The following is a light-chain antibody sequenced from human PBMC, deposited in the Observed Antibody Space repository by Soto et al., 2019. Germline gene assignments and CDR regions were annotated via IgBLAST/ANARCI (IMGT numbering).Light chain of an antibody. CDR1: QSVSSN. CDR2: GAS. Sequence: EVGMTQSTATLSVSPGERATLSCRASQSVSSNLAWYQQKPGQAPRLLIYGASTRATGIPDRFSGSGSGTEFTLTISSVQSEDFGVYYCKQDKKWPETFGQGTKVDIK. V-gene: IGKV3-15*01. J-gene: IGKJ1*01. CDR3: KQDKKWPET.